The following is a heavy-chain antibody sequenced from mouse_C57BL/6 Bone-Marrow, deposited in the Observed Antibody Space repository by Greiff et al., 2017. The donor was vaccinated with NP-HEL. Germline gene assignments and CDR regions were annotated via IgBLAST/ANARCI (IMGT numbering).Heavy chain of an antibody. CDR2: IWSGGST. J-gene: IGHJ3*01. Sequence: VKLMESGPGLVQPSQSLSITCTVSGFSLTSYGVHWVRQPPGKGLEWLGVIWSGGSTDYNAAFISRLSISKDNSKSQVFFKMNSLQADDTAIYYCAIDYYGSSSWFAYWGQGTLVTVSA. V-gene: IGHV2-4*01. CDR3: AIDYYGSSSWFAY. D-gene: IGHD1-1*01. CDR1: GFSLTSYG.